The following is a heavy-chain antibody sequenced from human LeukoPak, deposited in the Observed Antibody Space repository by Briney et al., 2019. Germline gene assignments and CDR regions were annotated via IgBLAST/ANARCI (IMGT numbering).Heavy chain of an antibody. D-gene: IGHD6-13*01. CDR1: GFTFSNYW. J-gene: IGHJ4*02. CDR3: ARSARAAADY. Sequence: GGSLRVSCAASGFTFSNYWMQWVRQAPGKGLVWVSRINNDGSTTWYADAVKGRFTVSRDSAKSTLYLQMNSLRADDMGVYYCARSARAAADYWGQGTLVTVSS. CDR2: INNDGSTT. V-gene: IGHV3-74*01.